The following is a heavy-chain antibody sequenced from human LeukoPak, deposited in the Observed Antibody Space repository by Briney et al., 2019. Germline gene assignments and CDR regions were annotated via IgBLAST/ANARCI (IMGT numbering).Heavy chain of an antibody. V-gene: IGHV3-11*04. CDR1: GLTVTDYY. CDR2: IGGSASNI. J-gene: IGHJ3*02. CDR3: AKEWSAFDI. Sequence: GGSLRLSCAASGLTVTDYYMHWIRQAPGKGLEWVSFIGGSASNIYYADSVKGRFTISRDSAKNSLYLQMNSLRAEDTAVYYCAKEWSAFDIWGQGTMVTVSS. D-gene: IGHD2-15*01.